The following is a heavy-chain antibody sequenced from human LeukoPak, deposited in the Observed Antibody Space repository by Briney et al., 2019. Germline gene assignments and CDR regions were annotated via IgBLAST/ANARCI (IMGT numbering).Heavy chain of an antibody. CDR1: GSSISSGSYY. D-gene: IGHD3-10*01. CDR2: IYTSGST. CDR3: AREESRITMVRGVIDI. Sequence: SETLSLTCTVSGSSISSGSYYWSWIRQPAGKGLEWIGRIYTSGSTNYNPSLKSRVTISVDTSKNQFSLKLSSVTAADTAVYYCAREESRITMVRGVIDIWGQGTMVTVSS. V-gene: IGHV4-61*02. J-gene: IGHJ3*02.